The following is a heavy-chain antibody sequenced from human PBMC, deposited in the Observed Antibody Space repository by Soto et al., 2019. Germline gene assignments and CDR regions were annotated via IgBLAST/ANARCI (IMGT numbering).Heavy chain of an antibody. CDR3: ARRITGRTTGGAFDV. V-gene: IGHV5-51*01. Sequence: LGESLKISCKGSGYSFTSYWIGWVRQMPGKGLEWMGIIYPGDSDTRYSPSFQGQVTISVDKSINAAYLQWSSLKASDTAMYYCARRITGRTTGGAFDVWGQGTMVTVSS. D-gene: IGHD3-3*01. CDR1: GYSFTSYW. CDR2: IYPGDSDT. J-gene: IGHJ3*01.